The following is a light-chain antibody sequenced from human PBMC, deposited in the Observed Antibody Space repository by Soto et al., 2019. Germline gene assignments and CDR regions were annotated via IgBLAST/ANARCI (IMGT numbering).Light chain of an antibody. CDR1: QSITSW. J-gene: IGKJ1*01. CDR2: KAS. Sequence: DIQMTQSPCTLSSSVGDRVTITCRASQSITSWLAWYQQRPGKAPRLLISKASNLDTGVPSRFSGSGSGTEFTLIITSLQPDDSATYYCQQYIRYSWTFGQGTKVDIK. V-gene: IGKV1-5*03. CDR3: QQYIRYSWT.